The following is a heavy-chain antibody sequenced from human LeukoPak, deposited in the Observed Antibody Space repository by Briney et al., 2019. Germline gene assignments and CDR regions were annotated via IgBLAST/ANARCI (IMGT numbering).Heavy chain of an antibody. V-gene: IGHV1-2*02. Sequence: GASVKVSCKASGYTFTGYYMHWVRQAPGQGLEWMGWINPNSGGTNYAQKFQGRVTTTRDTSISTAYMELSRLRSDDTAVYYCARASGSYYPLDYWGQGTLVTVSS. D-gene: IGHD1-26*01. CDR2: INPNSGGT. J-gene: IGHJ4*02. CDR1: GYTFTGYY. CDR3: ARASGSYYPLDY.